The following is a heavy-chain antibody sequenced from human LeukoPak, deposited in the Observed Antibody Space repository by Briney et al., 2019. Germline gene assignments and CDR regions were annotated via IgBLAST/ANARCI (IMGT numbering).Heavy chain of an antibody. J-gene: IGHJ4*02. CDR3: ARDQRVVAAMATFDY. CDR2: ISSSSSYI. D-gene: IGHD2-15*01. CDR1: GFTFSSYS. Sequence: KPGGSLRLSCAASGFTFSSYSMNWVRQAPGKGLEWVSSISSSSSYIYYADSVKGRFTISRDNAKNSLYLQMNSLRAEDTAVYYCARDQRVVAAMATFDYWGQGTLVTVSS. V-gene: IGHV3-21*01.